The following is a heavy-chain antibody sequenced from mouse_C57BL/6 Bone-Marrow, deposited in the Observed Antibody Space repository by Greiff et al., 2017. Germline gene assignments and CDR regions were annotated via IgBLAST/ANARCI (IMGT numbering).Heavy chain of an antibody. Sequence: QVQLQQSGAELVRPGTSVKMSCKASGYTFTNYWIGWAKQRPGHGLEWIGDIYPGGGYTNYNEKFKGKATLTADKSSSTAYMQFSSLTSEDSAIYYCAGYSDWYFDVWGRGTTVTVSS. CDR2: IYPGGGYT. J-gene: IGHJ1*03. V-gene: IGHV1-63*01. D-gene: IGHD2-12*01. CDR1: GYTFTNYW. CDR3: AGYSDWYFDV.